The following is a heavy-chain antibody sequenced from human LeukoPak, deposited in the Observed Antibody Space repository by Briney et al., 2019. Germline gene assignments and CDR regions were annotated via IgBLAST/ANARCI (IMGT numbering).Heavy chain of an antibody. CDR1: GFTLRSYS. J-gene: IGHJ3*02. V-gene: IGHV3-48*02. CDR2: ISSSNSTR. Sequence: GGSPRLHCAASGFTLRSYSLNWDRPAPRKGTEGDSYISSSNSTRYYADSVKGRFTISRDNAKNSLYLQMNSLRDEDTAVYYCARWEYYDFLPHAFDIWGQGTMVTVSS. CDR3: ARWEYYDFLPHAFDI. D-gene: IGHD3-3*01.